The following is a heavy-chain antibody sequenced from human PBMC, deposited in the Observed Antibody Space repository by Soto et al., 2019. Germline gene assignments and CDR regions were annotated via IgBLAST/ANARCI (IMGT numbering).Heavy chain of an antibody. V-gene: IGHV4-30-4*01. CDR1: GGSIISGDYY. CDR3: ARYQKGPFDY. D-gene: IGHD2-2*01. Sequence: SETLSLTCTVSGGSIISGDYYLIWIRQPPGKGLEWIGYTYYTGSTYYNPSLKSRLTISVDTSKNQFSLKLTSVTAADTAVYFCARYQKGPFDYWGQGTLVTVSS. J-gene: IGHJ4*02. CDR2: TYYTGST.